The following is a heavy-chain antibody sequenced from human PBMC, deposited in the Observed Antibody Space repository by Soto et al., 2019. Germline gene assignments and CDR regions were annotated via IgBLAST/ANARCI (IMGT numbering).Heavy chain of an antibody. D-gene: IGHD2-15*01. CDR3: AAGRDGGNPGWFDP. Sequence: QMQLVQSGPEVKKPGTSVKVSCKASGFTFTSSAVQWVRQARGQRLEWIGWIVVGSGNTNYAQKFQERVTITRDMSTSTAYMELSSLRSEDTAVYYCAAGRDGGNPGWFDPWGQGTLVTVSS. CDR1: GFTFTSSA. CDR2: IVVGSGNT. V-gene: IGHV1-58*01. J-gene: IGHJ5*02.